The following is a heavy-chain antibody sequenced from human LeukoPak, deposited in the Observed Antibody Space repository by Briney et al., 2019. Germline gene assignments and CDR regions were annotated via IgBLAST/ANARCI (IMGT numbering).Heavy chain of an antibody. D-gene: IGHD3-10*01. CDR3: ARELVRGGSAFDI. CDR1: GLTFSTYD. CDR2: ISSGGCTI. J-gene: IGHJ3*02. V-gene: IGHV3-48*03. Sequence: GSLTLTCAASGLTFSTYDMNWVRQAPGKGLEWVSYISSGGCTIYYADSVKGRFTISRDSAKNSLYLQMNSVRAEDTAVYYCARELVRGGSAFDIWGQGTMVTVSS.